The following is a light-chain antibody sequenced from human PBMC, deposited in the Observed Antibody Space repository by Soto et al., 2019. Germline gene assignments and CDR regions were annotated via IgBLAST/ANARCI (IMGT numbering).Light chain of an antibody. CDR1: SSDVGGYHF. J-gene: IGLJ1*01. V-gene: IGLV2-8*01. Sequence: VLNHPSSPFESPGQKILHSRPGHSSDVGGYHFVSWYQHPPGRAPQFLIYEVEKRPPGVPGRFSGSKSGNTASMNVSGIQAVDDADSYCLSYEASNIYVFVTGIMVTVL. CDR2: EVE. CDR3: LSYEASNIYV.